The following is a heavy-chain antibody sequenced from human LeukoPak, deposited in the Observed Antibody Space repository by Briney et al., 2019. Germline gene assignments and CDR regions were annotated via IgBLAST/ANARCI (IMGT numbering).Heavy chain of an antibody. CDR3: AKVTEYNWNDGPLFDY. CDR2: ISGSGGST. D-gene: IGHD1-20*01. J-gene: IGHJ4*02. CDR1: GFTFSSYA. V-gene: IGHV3-23*01. Sequence: QPGGSLRLSCAASGFTFSSYAMSWVRQAPGKGLEWVSAISGSGGSTYYADSVKGRFTISRDNSKNTLYLQMNSLRAEDTAVYYCAKVTEYNWNDGPLFDYWGQGTLVTVSS.